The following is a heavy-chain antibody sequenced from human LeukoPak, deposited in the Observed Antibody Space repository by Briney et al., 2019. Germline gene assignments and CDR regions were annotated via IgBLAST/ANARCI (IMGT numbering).Heavy chain of an antibody. Sequence: ASVTVSRKASGYTFTSYGISWVRQAPGQGLEWMGWISAYNGNTNYAQKLQGRVTMTTDTSTSTAYMELRSLRSDDTAVYYCARDRDPTRITIFGVATALGYWGQGTLVTVSS. CDR3: ARDRDPTRITIFGVATALGY. V-gene: IGHV1-18*01. J-gene: IGHJ4*02. D-gene: IGHD3-3*01. CDR2: ISAYNGNT. CDR1: GYTFTSYG.